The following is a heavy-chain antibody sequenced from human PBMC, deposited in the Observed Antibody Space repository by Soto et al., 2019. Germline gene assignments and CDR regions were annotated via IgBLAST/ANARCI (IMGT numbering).Heavy chain of an antibody. J-gene: IGHJ4*02. Sequence: GGSLRLSCAASGFTFSTYAMSWVRQAPGKGLDWVSAISGSGSSTYYADSVKGRFTISRDNSKNTLYLQMNSLRAEDTAVYYCAKFSGPRLVASSIAYWGQGTLVTVSS. D-gene: IGHD5-12*01. CDR2: ISGSGSST. CDR3: AKFSGPRLVASSIAY. V-gene: IGHV3-23*01. CDR1: GFTFSTYA.